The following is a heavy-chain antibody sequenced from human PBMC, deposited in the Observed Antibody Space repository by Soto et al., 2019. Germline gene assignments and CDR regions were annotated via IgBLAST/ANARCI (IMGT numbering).Heavy chain of an antibody. Sequence: SETLSLTCAVYGGSFSGYYWSWIRQPPGKGLEWIGSLYYRGNTYYNPSLKSRVTISVDTSKNQFSLKVTSVTAADTAVYYCASTTTLADLGFDFWGRGTLVTVSS. CDR2: LYYRGNT. CDR3: ASTTTLADLGFDF. D-gene: IGHD1-1*01. V-gene: IGHV4-34*01. J-gene: IGHJ4*02. CDR1: GGSFSGYY.